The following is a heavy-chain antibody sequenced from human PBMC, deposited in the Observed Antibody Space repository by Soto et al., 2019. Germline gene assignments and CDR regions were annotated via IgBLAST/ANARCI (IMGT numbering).Heavy chain of an antibody. CDR2: IIPFFVTS. CDR3: ARVGHITNYGMAV. CDR1: GGTFRSYP. Sequence: QVQLVQSGAEVKKPGSSVKVSCGASGGTFRSYPINWVRQAPGQGLEWMGGIIPFFVTSNYAQKFQGRVTITADESTSTAYMELRSLRSEDTAVYYCARVGHITNYGMAVWGQGTTVTVSS. V-gene: IGHV1-69*01. J-gene: IGHJ6*02. D-gene: IGHD1-26*01.